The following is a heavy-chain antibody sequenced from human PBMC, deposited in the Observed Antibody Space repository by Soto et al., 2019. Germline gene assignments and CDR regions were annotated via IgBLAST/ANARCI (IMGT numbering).Heavy chain of an antibody. Sequence: PGGSLRLSCAASGFTFSTYGMQWVRQAPGKGLEWVAVISYDGINKYYEDSVKGRFTISRDNSKKTLYLQMNILRVEDTAMYYCAKDLRTPGPFYYDSSGYLPRDSWGQGTLVTVSS. V-gene: IGHV3-30*18. CDR3: AKDLRTPGPFYYDSSGYLPRDS. J-gene: IGHJ4*02. CDR1: GFTFSTYG. CDR2: ISYDGINK. D-gene: IGHD3-22*01.